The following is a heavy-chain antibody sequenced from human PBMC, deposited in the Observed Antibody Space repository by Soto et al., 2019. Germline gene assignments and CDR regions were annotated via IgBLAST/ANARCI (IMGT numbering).Heavy chain of an antibody. Sequence: GGSLRLSCAASGFTFSAYSMSWVRQAPGKGLEWVSSITSRSDYIYYADSLKGRFTISRDNAKNSLYLQMHSLRAEDTAFYYCARVDGYTYPNDYWGQGTLVTVS. CDR2: ITSRSDYI. D-gene: IGHD5-12*01. J-gene: IGHJ4*02. CDR3: ARVDGYTYPNDY. V-gene: IGHV3-21*01. CDR1: GFTFSAYS.